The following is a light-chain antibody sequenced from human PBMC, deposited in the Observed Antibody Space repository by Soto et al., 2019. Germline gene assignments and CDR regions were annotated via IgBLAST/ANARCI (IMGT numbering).Light chain of an antibody. CDR2: SYN. V-gene: IGLV1-44*01. Sequence: QSVLTQPPSASGTPGQRVTISCSGSSSNIGSNTVNWYQQLPGTAPKLLIYSYNQRPSGVPDRFSDSKSGTSASLAISGLQSEDEAEYYCAAWDDSLSGDVFGTGTKVTVL. J-gene: IGLJ1*01. CDR1: SSNIGSNT. CDR3: AAWDDSLSGDV.